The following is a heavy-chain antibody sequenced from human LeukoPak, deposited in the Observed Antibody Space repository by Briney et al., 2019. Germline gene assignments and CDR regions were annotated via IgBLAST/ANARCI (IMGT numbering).Heavy chain of an antibody. CDR3: AREEAIRGYSYGAYFDY. D-gene: IGHD5-18*01. Sequence: SVKVSCKASGGTFSSYAISWVRQAPGQGLEWMGGIIPIFGTANYAQKFQGRVTITADESTSTAYMELSSLRSEDTAVYYCAREEAIRGYSYGAYFDYWGQGTLVTVSS. J-gene: IGHJ4*02. CDR2: IIPIFGTA. V-gene: IGHV1-69*13. CDR1: GGTFSSYA.